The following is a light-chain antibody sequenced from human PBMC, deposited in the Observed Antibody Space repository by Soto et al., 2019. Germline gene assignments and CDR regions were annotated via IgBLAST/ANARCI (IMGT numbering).Light chain of an antibody. CDR3: LLVYSDVWV. V-gene: IGLV7-46*01. Sequence: QAVVTQEPSLTVSPGGTVTLTCGSSTGAVTSSHWPYWFQQKAGQAPRTLIFDTYNKQSWTPARFSGSLLGGKAALTLSGAQPEDEADYYCLLVYSDVWVFGGGTKVTVL. J-gene: IGLJ3*02. CDR1: TGAVTSSHW. CDR2: DTY.